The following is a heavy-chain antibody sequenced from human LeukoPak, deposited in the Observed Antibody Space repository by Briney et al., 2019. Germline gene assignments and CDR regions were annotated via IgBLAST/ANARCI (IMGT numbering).Heavy chain of an antibody. V-gene: IGHV3-30*02. D-gene: IGHD2-21*01. CDR2: IRYDGSNK. J-gene: IGHJ4*02. CDR3: AKERRPYSVHMGRWEY. CDR1: GFTFSSYG. Sequence: PGGSLRLSCAASGFTFSSYGMHWVRQAPGKGLEWVAVIRYDGSNKYYADSVKGRFTISRDNSKNTLYLQMNSLRAEDTAVYYCAKERRPYSVHMGRWEYWGQGTLVTVSS.